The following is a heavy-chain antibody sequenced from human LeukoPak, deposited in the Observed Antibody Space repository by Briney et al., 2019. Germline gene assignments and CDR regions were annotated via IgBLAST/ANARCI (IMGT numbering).Heavy chain of an antibody. CDR1: GGTFSSYA. D-gene: IGHD2-2*01. CDR2: IIPIFGTA. V-gene: IGHV1-69*13. Sequence: SVKVSCKASGGTFSSYAISWVRQAPGQGLEWMGGIIPIFGTANYAQKFQGRVTITADESTSTAYMELSSLRSEDTAVYYCARTPIIVVPAARADYYYYMDVWGKGTTVTVSS. CDR3: ARTPIIVVPAARADYYYYMDV. J-gene: IGHJ6*03.